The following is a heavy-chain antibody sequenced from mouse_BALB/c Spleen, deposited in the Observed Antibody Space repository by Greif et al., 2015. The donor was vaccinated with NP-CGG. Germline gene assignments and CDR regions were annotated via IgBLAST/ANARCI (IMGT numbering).Heavy chain of an antibody. CDR2: INPSTGYT. J-gene: IGHJ4*01. Sequence: QVQLQQSGAELAKPGASVKMSCKASGYTFTSYWMHWVKQRPGQGLEWIGYINPSTGYTEYNQKFKDKATLTADKSSSTAYMQLSSLTSEDSAVYYCARGLYYYAMDYWGQGTSVTVSS. V-gene: IGHV1-7*01. CDR3: ARGLYYYAMDY. CDR1: GYTFTSYW.